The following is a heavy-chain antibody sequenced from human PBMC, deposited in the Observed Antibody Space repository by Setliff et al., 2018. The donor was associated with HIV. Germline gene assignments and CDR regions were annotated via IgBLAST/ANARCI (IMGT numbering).Heavy chain of an antibody. V-gene: IGHV4-34*01. D-gene: IGHD6-13*01. CDR1: SGSFSTYY. J-gene: IGHJ6*02. CDR3: AREDGSSWSYDRFYYYGLDV. Sequence: PSETLSLTCAVYSGSFSTYYWTWIRQPPGKGLEWIGEINHSGNTNYNPTLKSRVIISLDTSKNHLSLKLRSVTAADTAVYYCAREDGSSWSYDRFYYYGLDVWGQGITVTVSS. CDR2: INHSGNT.